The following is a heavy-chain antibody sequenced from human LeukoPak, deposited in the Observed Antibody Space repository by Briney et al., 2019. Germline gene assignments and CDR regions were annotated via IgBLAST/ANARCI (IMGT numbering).Heavy chain of an antibody. D-gene: IGHD1-26*01. V-gene: IGHV4-59*12. CDR1: GGSISSYY. Sequence: PSETLSLTCTVSGGSISSYYWSWIWQPPGKGLEWIGYIYYSGSTNYNPSLKSRVTISVDTSKNQFSLKLSSVTAADTAVYYCARREGATQGYYWGQGTLVTVSS. CDR3: ARREGATQGYY. J-gene: IGHJ4*02. CDR2: IYYSGST.